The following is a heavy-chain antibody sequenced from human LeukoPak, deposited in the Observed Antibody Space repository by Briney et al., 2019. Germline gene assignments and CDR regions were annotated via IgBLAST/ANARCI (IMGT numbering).Heavy chain of an antibody. Sequence: GGSLRLSCAASGFNLSTYNMNWVRQAPGKGLQWVSSISRSSAYMYYADSMRGRFTISRDNAKNSLYLQMNNLRADDTAVYFCARKGRIYDFWSGSLHAFDIWGQGAMVTVSS. D-gene: IGHD3-3*01. CDR3: ARKGRIYDFWSGSLHAFDI. CDR1: GFNLSTYN. V-gene: IGHV3-21*01. J-gene: IGHJ3*02. CDR2: ISRSSAYM.